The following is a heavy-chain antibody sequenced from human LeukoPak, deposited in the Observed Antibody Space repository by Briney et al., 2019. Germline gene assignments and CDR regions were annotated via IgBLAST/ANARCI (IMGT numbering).Heavy chain of an antibody. J-gene: IGHJ4*02. Sequence: ASVKVSCKASGYTFTTFAINWVRQAPGQGLEWMGWITTYSGNTNYAQRLRGRVTVTTDTSTNTAYMELRNLRTDDTAVYYCARGTGDMGYWGQGTLVTVSS. CDR1: GYTFTTFA. CDR3: ARGTGDMGY. V-gene: IGHV1-18*01. D-gene: IGHD2-15*01. CDR2: ITTYSGNT.